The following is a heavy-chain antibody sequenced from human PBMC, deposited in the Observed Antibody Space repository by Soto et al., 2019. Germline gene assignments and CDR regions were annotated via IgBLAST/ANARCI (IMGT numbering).Heavy chain of an antibody. CDR1: GSTFTSYG. V-gene: IGHV1-18*01. CDR2: LSAYNGNT. D-gene: IGHD5-18*01. J-gene: IGHJ6*01. CDR3: ARDAVTATTEEGGSLSVTKSNYGMDV. Sequence: SSVKFAFKASGSTFTSYGISGLRQAPGQVLECIGCLSAYNGNTDYAQKLQCRVTMTTDTSTSTAYMDLRSLRSDDTAVYYCARDAVTATTEEGGSLSVTKSNYGMDVWGQGTTVTVSS.